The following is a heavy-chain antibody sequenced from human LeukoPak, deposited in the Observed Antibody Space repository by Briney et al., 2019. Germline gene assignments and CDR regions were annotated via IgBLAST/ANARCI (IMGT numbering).Heavy chain of an antibody. CDR2: IRGSGGGT. Sequence: GESLRLSCAASGVTFSNYGMSWVRQAPGKGLEWVSEIRGSGGGTYYADSVKGRFTISRDNSKNTVYLQMNSLRAEDTAVYYCVKARMPHCGTDCLESWGQGTLVTVSS. CDR1: GVTFSNYG. J-gene: IGHJ4*02. V-gene: IGHV3-23*01. D-gene: IGHD2-21*02. CDR3: VKARMPHCGTDCLES.